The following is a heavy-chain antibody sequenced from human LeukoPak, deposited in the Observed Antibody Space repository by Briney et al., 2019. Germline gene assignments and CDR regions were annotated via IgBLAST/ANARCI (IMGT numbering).Heavy chain of an antibody. Sequence: SETLSLTCTVSGGSISSGGYYWSWIRQHPGKGLEWIGYIYYSGSTYYNPSLKSRVTISVDTSKNQFSLKLSSVTAADTAVYYCARGEAYCGGDCYLDWGQGTLVTVSS. J-gene: IGHJ4*02. D-gene: IGHD2-21*02. CDR3: ARGEAYCGGDCYLD. CDR2: IYYSGST. CDR1: GGSISSGGYY. V-gene: IGHV4-31*03.